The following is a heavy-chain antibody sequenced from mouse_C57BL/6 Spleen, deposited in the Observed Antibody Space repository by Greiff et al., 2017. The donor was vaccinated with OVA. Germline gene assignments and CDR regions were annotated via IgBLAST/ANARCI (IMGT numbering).Heavy chain of an antibody. Sequence: VQLQQSGAELVRPGTSVKVSCKASGYAFTNYLIEWVKQRPGQGLEWIGVINPGSGGTNYNEKFKGKATLTADKSSSTAYMQLSSLTSEDSAVYFCARGAGGILYAMDYWGQGTSVTVSS. CDR3: ARGAGGILYAMDY. CDR2: INPGSGGT. CDR1: GYAFTNYL. V-gene: IGHV1-54*01. J-gene: IGHJ4*01.